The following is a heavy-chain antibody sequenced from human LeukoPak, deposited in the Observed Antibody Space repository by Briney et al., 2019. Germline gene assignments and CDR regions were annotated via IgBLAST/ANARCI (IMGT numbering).Heavy chain of an antibody. CDR3: ARASGSAYYYGSGSYPIDY. CDR1: GYTFTSYD. V-gene: IGHV1-8*01. Sequence: ASVTVSCKASGYTFTSYDINWVRQAPGQGLEWMGWMNPNSGNTGYAQKFQGRVTMTRNTSISTAYMELSSLRSEDTAVYYCARASGSAYYYGSGSYPIDYWGQGTLVTVSS. D-gene: IGHD3-10*01. CDR2: MNPNSGNT. J-gene: IGHJ4*02.